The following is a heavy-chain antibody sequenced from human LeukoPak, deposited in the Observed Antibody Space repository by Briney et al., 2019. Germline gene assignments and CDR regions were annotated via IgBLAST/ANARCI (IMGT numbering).Heavy chain of an antibody. CDR3: ARDLHWGASDF. V-gene: IGHV3-74*01. J-gene: IGHJ4*02. CDR2: INSDGINT. CDR1: GFTFSNYW. Sequence: GGSLRLSCAASGFTFSNYWMHWVRQAPGKGLVWVSRINSDGINTSYADSVKGRFTISRDNAKNTLNLQMNSLRAEDTAVYYCARDLHWGASDFWGQGTLVTVSS. D-gene: IGHD1-26*01.